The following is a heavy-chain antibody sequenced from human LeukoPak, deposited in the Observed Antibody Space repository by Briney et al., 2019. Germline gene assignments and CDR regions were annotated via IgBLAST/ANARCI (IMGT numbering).Heavy chain of an antibody. Sequence: SETLSLTCTVSGGSISSYYWSWIRQPAGKGLEWIGRIYTSGSTNYNPSLKSRVTMSVDTSKNQFSLKLSSVTAADTAVYYCARGARFGFRSYYLFDYWGQGTLVTISS. D-gene: IGHD1-26*01. J-gene: IGHJ4*02. CDR1: GGSISSYY. V-gene: IGHV4-4*07. CDR2: IYTSGST. CDR3: ARGARFGFRSYYLFDY.